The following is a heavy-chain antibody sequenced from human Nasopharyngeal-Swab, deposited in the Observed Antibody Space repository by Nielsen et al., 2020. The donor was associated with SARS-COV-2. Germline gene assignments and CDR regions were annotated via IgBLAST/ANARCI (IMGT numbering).Heavy chain of an antibody. V-gene: IGHV1-3*01. J-gene: IGHJ4*02. CDR1: GYTFTSYA. CDR2: INAGNGNT. Sequence: ASVKVSCKASGYTFTSYAMHWVRQAPGQRLEWMGWINAGNGNTKYSQKLQGRVTITRDTSASTAYMELSSLRSEDTAVYYCARYVEDGGSSSEPIGYFDYWGQGTLVTVSS. D-gene: IGHD6-6*01. CDR3: ARYVEDGGSSSEPIGYFDY.